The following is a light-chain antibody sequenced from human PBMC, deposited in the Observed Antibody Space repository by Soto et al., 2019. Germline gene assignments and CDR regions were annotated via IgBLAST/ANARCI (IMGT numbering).Light chain of an antibody. CDR1: QSVSSNY. CDR3: QQHGSSPPIT. Sequence: EIVLTQSPGTLSLSPGERATLSCRASQSVSSNYLAWYQQKPGQAPRLLIYGASNRATGIPDRFSGSGSGTDCTLTISRLEPEDFAVYYCQQHGSSPPITFGQGTRLEIK. J-gene: IGKJ5*01. CDR2: GAS. V-gene: IGKV3-20*01.